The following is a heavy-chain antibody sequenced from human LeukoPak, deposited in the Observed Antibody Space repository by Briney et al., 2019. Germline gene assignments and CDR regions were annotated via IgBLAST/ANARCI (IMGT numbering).Heavy chain of an antibody. CDR1: GFTFDDYA. CDR2: ISWNSGSI. Sequence: GGSLRLSCAASGFTFDDYAMHWVRQAPGKGLEWVSGISWNSGSIGYADSVRGRFTISRDNAKNSLYLQMNSLRAEDMALYYCAKSADYDILTGPFDYWGQGTLVTVSS. V-gene: IGHV3-9*03. CDR3: AKSADYDILTGPFDY. J-gene: IGHJ4*02. D-gene: IGHD3-9*01.